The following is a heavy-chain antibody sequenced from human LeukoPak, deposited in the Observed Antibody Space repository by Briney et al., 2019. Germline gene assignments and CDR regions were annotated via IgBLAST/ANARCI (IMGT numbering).Heavy chain of an antibody. Sequence: SETLSLTCTVYGGSFSGYYWSWIRRPPGSGLEWIGEINYTGSTNYNPSLKSRVTISVDTSKNQFSLKLSSVTAADTAVYYCARVSVDSSGYYTMGAFDIWGQGTMVTVSS. D-gene: IGHD3-22*01. J-gene: IGHJ3*02. V-gene: IGHV4-34*01. CDR1: GGSFSGYY. CDR3: ARVSVDSSGYYTMGAFDI. CDR2: INYTGST.